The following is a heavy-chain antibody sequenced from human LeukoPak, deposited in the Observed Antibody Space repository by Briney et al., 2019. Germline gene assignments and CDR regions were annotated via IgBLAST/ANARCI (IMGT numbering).Heavy chain of an antibody. CDR1: GGSISSSSYY. V-gene: IGHV4-39*07. CDR3: ARGSSSWYNDDY. D-gene: IGHD6-13*01. Sequence: PSETLSLTCTVSGGSISSSSYYWGWIRQPPGKGLEWIGSIYYSGSTYYNPSLKSRVTISVDTSKNQFSLKLSSVTAADTAVYYCARGSSSWYNDDYWGQGTLVTVSS. CDR2: IYYSGST. J-gene: IGHJ4*02.